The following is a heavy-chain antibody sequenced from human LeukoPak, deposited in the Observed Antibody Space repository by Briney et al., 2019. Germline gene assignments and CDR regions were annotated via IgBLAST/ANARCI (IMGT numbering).Heavy chain of an antibody. CDR1: GYTFTSYD. Sequence: ASVKVSCKASGYTFTSYDINWVRQATGQGLEWMGWMNPNSGNTGYAQKFQGRVTMTRNTSISTAYMELSSLGSEDTAVYYCARGLGYYDSIWFDPWGQGTLVTVSS. D-gene: IGHD3-22*01. CDR3: ARGLGYYDSIWFDP. J-gene: IGHJ5*02. V-gene: IGHV1-8*01. CDR2: MNPNSGNT.